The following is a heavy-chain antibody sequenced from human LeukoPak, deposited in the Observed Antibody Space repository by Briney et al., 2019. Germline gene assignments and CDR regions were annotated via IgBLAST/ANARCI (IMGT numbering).Heavy chain of an antibody. CDR1: GFTFSSYA. CDR2: ISRIRGST. Sequence: GGSLRLSCAASGFTFSSYAMSWVRQAPGKGLEWVSGISRIRGSTYYADSVKGRFTISGDNSKSTLYLQMNSLRSEDTAVYYFAKDFPPSYYDSSGYYSNWGQGTMVTVSS. CDR3: AKDFPPSYYDSSGYYSN. D-gene: IGHD3-22*01. J-gene: IGHJ3*01. V-gene: IGHV3-23*01.